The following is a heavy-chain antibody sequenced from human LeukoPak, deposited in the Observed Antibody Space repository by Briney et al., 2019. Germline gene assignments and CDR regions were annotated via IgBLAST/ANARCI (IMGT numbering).Heavy chain of an antibody. CDR1: GGSISSYY. CDR3: AVISSGYYRDAFDI. J-gene: IGHJ3*02. Sequence: SETLSLTCTVSGGSISSYYWSWIRQPPGKGLEWIGYIYYSGSTNYNPSLKSRVTISVDTSKNQFSLKLSSVTAADTAVYYCAVISSGYYRDAFDIWGKGQWSPSLQ. CDR2: IYYSGST. V-gene: IGHV4-59*01. D-gene: IGHD3-22*01.